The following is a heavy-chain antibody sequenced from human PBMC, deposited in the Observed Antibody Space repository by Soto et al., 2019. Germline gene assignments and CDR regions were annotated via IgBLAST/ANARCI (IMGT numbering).Heavy chain of an antibody. CDR3: ARGSKSYSSGWYEVPFFDY. J-gene: IGHJ4*02. CDR2: INPSGGST. D-gene: IGHD6-19*01. V-gene: IGHV1-46*01. Sequence: ASVKVSCKASGYTFTSYYMHWVRQAPGQGLEWMGIINPSGGSTSYAQKFQGRVTMTRDTSTSTVYMELSSLRSEDTAVYYCARGSKSYSSGWYEVPFFDYWGQGTLVTVSS. CDR1: GYTFTSYY.